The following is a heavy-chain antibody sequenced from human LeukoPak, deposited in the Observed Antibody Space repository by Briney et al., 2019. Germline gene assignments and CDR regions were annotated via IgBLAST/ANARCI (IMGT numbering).Heavy chain of an antibody. CDR3: ARGSSNLLWFGEFPHFDY. D-gene: IGHD3-10*01. J-gene: IGHJ4*02. Sequence: LEASVKVSCKASGYTFTSYGISWVRQAPGQGLEWMGWISAYNGNTNYAQKFQGRVTITADEPTSTAYMELSSLRSEDTAVYYCARGSSNLLWFGEFPHFDYWGQGTLVTVSS. CDR2: ISAYNGNT. CDR1: GYTFTSYG. V-gene: IGHV1-18*01.